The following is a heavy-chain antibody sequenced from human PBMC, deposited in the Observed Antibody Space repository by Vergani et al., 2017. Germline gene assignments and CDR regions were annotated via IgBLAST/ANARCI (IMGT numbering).Heavy chain of an antibody. CDR1: GVSIGSNSYY. CDR3: TRHGRSSWACYFQH. CDR2: IYYTGTT. Sequence: QLQLQESGPGLVKPSETLSLTCTVSGVSIGSNSYYWGWIRQPPGKGLEGIGTIYYTGTTYYNEAHKSRLTISVDTSKNQFSLNLTSVTAADTAVYYCTRHGRSSWACYFQHWGQGTLVTASS. D-gene: IGHD2-15*01. V-gene: IGHV4-39*01. J-gene: IGHJ1*01.